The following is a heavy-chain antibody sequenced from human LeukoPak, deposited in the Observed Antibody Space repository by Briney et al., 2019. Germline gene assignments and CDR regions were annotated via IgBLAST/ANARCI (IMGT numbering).Heavy chain of an antibody. CDR2: ISSSGST. CDR1: GDSISSGDYY. CDR3: ARDDYYDSSGP. V-gene: IGHV4-61*02. Sequence: TSETLSLTCTVSGDSISSGDYYWSWIRQPAGKGLEWIGRISSSGSTNYNPSLKSRVTISVDTSKNQFSLKLGSVTAADTAVYYCARDDYYDSSGPWGQGTLVTVSS. D-gene: IGHD3-22*01. J-gene: IGHJ5*02.